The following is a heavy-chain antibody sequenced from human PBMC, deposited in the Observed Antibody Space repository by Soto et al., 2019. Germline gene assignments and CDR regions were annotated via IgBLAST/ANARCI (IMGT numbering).Heavy chain of an antibody. CDR1: GFTCRSYG. CDR3: AGWNYDY. Sequence: GGSLRLSCAASGFTCRSYGIMWVRQAPGKGLEWVSAISQSAGGNTYYADPVKGRFTISRDDSKNTLYLQMDSLRPEDTAQYYCAGWNYDYWGHGTQVTVSS. CDR2: ISQSAGGNT. J-gene: IGHJ4*01. V-gene: IGHV3-23*01. D-gene: IGHD1-7*01.